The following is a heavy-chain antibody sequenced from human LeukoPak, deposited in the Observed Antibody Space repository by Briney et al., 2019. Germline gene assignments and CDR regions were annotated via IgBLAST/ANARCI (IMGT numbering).Heavy chain of an antibody. Sequence: PSETLSLTCTVSGGSISSGSYYWSWIRQPAGKGLEWIGRIYTSGSTNYNPSLKSRVTISVDTSKNQFSLKLSSVTAADTAVYYCARAIITMVRGVAIYYFDYWGQGTLVTVSS. J-gene: IGHJ4*02. D-gene: IGHD3-10*01. CDR1: GGSISSGSYY. V-gene: IGHV4-61*02. CDR3: ARAIITMVRGVAIYYFDY. CDR2: IYTSGST.